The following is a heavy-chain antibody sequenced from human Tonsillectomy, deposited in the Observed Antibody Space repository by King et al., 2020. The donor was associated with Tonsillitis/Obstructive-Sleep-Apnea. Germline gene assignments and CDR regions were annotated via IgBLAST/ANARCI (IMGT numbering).Heavy chain of an antibody. J-gene: IGHJ4*02. V-gene: IGHV4-34*01. CDR1: GGSFSGYY. CDR3: ARQGIGYPFDF. D-gene: IGHD3-3*01. Sequence: QVQLQQWGAGLLKPSETLSLTCAVYGGSFSGYYWSWIRQPPGKGLEWIGEINHSGSTNNNPSLKSRVTISVDTSKNQFSLELSSVTAEDTAVYSCARQGIGYPFDFWGQGTLVTVSS. CDR2: INHSGST.